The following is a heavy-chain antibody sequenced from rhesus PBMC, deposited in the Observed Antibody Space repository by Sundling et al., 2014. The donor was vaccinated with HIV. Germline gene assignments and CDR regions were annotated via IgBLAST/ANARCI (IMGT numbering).Heavy chain of an antibody. Sequence: QVQLQESGPGVVKPSESLSLTCAVSNGSISDSYRWNWIRQTPGKGLEWIGYIYGGTLTTNYNPSLKSRVTIVKDTSKNHFSLKLTSVTAADTAVYHCARVPGYDGYKYFFDFWGEGVLVTVSS. D-gene: IGHD1-26*01. CDR3: ARVPGYDGYKYFFDF. V-gene: IGHV4S10*01. CDR1: NGSISDSYR. CDR2: IYGGTLTT. J-gene: IGHJ4*01.